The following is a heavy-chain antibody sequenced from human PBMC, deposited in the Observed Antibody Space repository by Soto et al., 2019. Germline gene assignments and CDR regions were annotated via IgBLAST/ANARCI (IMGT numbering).Heavy chain of an antibody. V-gene: IGHV3-7*01. CDR3: ARCRYNWNYRLGFDY. D-gene: IGHD1-7*01. CDR1: GFTFSSYW. CDR2: IKQDGSEK. Sequence: GGSLRLSCAASGFTFSSYWMSWVRQAPGKGLEWVANIKQDGSEKYYVDSVKGRFTISRDNAKNSLYLQMNSLRAEDTAVYYCARCRYNWNYRLGFDYWGQGTLVTVSS. J-gene: IGHJ4*02.